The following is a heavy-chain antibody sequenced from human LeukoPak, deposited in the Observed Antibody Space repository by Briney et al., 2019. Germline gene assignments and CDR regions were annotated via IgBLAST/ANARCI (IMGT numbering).Heavy chain of an antibody. CDR3: ARGEYFDWLYRSQYYFDY. CDR1: GGSFSGYY. D-gene: IGHD3-9*01. J-gene: IGHJ4*02. Sequence: SETLSLTCAVYGGSFSGYYWSWIRQPPGKGLEWIGEINHSGSTNYNPSLKSRVTISVDTSKNQFSLKLSSVTAADTAVYYCARGEYFDWLYRSQYYFDYWGPGTLVTVSS. CDR2: INHSGST. V-gene: IGHV4-34*01.